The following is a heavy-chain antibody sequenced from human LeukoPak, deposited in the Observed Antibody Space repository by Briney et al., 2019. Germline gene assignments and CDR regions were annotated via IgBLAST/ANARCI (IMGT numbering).Heavy chain of an antibody. V-gene: IGHV1-24*01. CDR2: FDPEDGET. CDR3: ATRSGGRASYYYYYMDV. CDR1: GYTLTELS. J-gene: IGHJ6*03. D-gene: IGHD2-15*01. Sequence: VASVKVSCKVSGYTLTELSMHWVRQAPGKGLEWMGGFDPEDGETIYAQKFQGRVTMTEDTSTDTAYMELNSLRSEDTAVYYCATRSGGRASYYYYYMDVWGKGTTVTVSS.